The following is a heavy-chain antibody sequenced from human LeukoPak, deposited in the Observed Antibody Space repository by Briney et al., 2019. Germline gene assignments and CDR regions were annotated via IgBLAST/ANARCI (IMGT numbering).Heavy chain of an antibody. CDR1: GFTFSSYG. J-gene: IGHJ1*01. D-gene: IGHD2-21*02. CDR2: VSYDGGKK. V-gene: IGHV3-30*18. Sequence: PGRSLRLSCAASGFTFSSYGMHWVRQAPGKGLEWVAFVSYDGGKKYYAGSVKGRFTISRDNSKNTLYLQMNSLRAEDTAVYYCAKPAYCGGDCYSSPFQHWGQGTLVTVSS. CDR3: AKPAYCGGDCYSSPFQH.